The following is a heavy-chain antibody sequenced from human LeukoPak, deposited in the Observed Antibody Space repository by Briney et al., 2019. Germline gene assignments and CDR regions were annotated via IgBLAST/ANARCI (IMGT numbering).Heavy chain of an antibody. V-gene: IGHV3-23*01. D-gene: IGHD3-16*01. CDR2: LGGSDSST. CDR1: GFTFRSYA. J-gene: IGHJ3*01. Sequence: GGSLRLSCAASGFTFRSYAMSWVRQAPGKGLEWVSTLGGSDSSTYYADSVKGRFTISRDNSKNTLYLQMNSLRAEDTAVYYCAKDTLRHGYRNGAFDLWGQGTMVTVSS. CDR3: AKDTLRHGYRNGAFDL.